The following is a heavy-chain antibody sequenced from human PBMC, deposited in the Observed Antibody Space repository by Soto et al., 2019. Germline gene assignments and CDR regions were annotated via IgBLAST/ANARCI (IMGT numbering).Heavy chain of an antibody. CDR3: VRVLVSGNHYGFDH. D-gene: IGHD3-10*01. CDR2: TRNKANSYTT. V-gene: IGHV3-72*01. Sequence: EVQLVESGGGLVQPGGSLRLSCAASGFTFSDHYMDWVRQAPGKGLEWVGRTRNKANSYTTEYAASVKGRFTISRDDSKNSLFLQMNSLKTEDTAVYYCVRVLVSGNHYGFDHWGQGTLVTVSS. CDR1: GFTFSDHY. J-gene: IGHJ4*02.